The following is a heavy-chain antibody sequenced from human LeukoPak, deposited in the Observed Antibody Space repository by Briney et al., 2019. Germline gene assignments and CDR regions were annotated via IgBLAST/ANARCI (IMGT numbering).Heavy chain of an antibody. J-gene: IGHJ4*02. Sequence: GGSLRLSCAASGLTFSTYAMTWVRQAPGKGLEWVSVISGSGGSTYYADSVKGRFTLSRDNSKNTLYLQMNSLRAEDTAVYYCAESIGGVVVVAADYWGQGTLVTVSS. CDR3: AESIGGVVVVAADY. CDR2: ISGSGGST. CDR1: GLTFSTYA. V-gene: IGHV3-23*01. D-gene: IGHD2-15*01.